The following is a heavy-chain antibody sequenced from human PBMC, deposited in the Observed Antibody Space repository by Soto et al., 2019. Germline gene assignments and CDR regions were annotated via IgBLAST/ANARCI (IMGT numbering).Heavy chain of an antibody. CDR3: ARQNLDIDAFDI. V-gene: IGHV4-59*08. J-gene: IGHJ3*02. Sequence: SETLSLTCTVSGGSISSYYWSWIRQPPGKGLEWIGYIYYSGSTNYNPSLKSRVTISVDTSKNQFSLKLSSVTAADTAVYYCARQNLDIDAFDIWGQGTMVTVSS. CDR2: IYYSGST. D-gene: IGHD2-2*03. CDR1: GGSISSYY.